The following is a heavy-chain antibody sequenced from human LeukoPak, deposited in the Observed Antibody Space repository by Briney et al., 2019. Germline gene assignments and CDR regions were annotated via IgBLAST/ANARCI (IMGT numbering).Heavy chain of an antibody. CDR1: SESFSGGY. CDR2: ISPGEGI. D-gene: IGHD3-3*01. CDR3: ARRVDEIFWSGYYTRYGWFDP. Sequence: PSETLSLTCGVYSESFSGGYWSWIRQPPGKGLEWLGEISPGEGIHYNPSLKSRVTISVDTSKNQFSLKLSSVTAADTAVYYCARRVDEIFWSGYYTRYGWFDPWGQGTLVTVSS. J-gene: IGHJ5*02. V-gene: IGHV4-34*01.